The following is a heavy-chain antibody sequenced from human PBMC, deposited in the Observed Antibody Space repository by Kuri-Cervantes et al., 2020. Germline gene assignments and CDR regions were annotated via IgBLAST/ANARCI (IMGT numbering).Heavy chain of an antibody. V-gene: IGHV4-59*13. D-gene: IGHD2-21*01. J-gene: IGHJ4*02. CDR3: ARALRPYYYVDY. Sequence: SETLSLTCTVSGGSISSYYWSWIRQPPGKGLEWIGYIYYSGSTNYNPSLKSRVTISEDTSKNQFSLKLSSVTAADTAVYYCARALRPYYYVDYWGQGTLVTVSS. CDR2: IYYSGST. CDR1: GGSISSYY.